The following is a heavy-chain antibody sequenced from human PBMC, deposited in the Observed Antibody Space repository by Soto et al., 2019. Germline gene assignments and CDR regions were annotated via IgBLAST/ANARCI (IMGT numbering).Heavy chain of an antibody. CDR1: GYTFTSYG. CDR2: ISAYNGNT. Sequence: QVQLVQSGAEVKKPGASVKVSCKASGYTFTSYGISWVRQAPGQGLEWMGWISAYNGNTNYAQKLQGRVTMTTDTSTGTGYMELGGLRSDDTAVYYCARDLGDSSSYFDRYYFDYWGQGTLVTVSS. D-gene: IGHD6-6*01. V-gene: IGHV1-18*01. CDR3: ARDLGDSSSYFDRYYFDY. J-gene: IGHJ4*02.